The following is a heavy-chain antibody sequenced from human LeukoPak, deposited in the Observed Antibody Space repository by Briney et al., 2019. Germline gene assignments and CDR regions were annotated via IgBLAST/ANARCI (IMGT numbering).Heavy chain of an antibody. D-gene: IGHD6-13*01. CDR3: ARAPQQLVGYNWFDP. CDR1: GGSISSGSYY. Sequence: PSQTLSLTCTVSGGSISSGSYYWSWIRQPAGKGLEWIGRIYTSGSTNYNPSLKSRVTISVDTSKNQFSLKLSSVTAADTAVYYCARAPQQLVGYNWFDPWGQGTLVPSPQ. CDR2: IYTSGST. V-gene: IGHV4-61*02. J-gene: IGHJ5*02.